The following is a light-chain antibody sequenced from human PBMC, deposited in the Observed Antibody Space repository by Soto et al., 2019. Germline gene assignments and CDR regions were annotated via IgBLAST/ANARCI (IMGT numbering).Light chain of an antibody. CDR1: SSNIGSNT. CDR3: AAWDDTLTVV. J-gene: IGLJ2*01. Sequence: QSVLTQPPSASATPGQRVTITCSGSSSNIGSNTVNWYQQLPRTARKLLIYSNDQRPSGVPARFSGSKPGTSASLAISALQSAYEADYYFAAWDDTLTVVFGGGTKLTVL. CDR2: SND. V-gene: IGLV1-44*01.